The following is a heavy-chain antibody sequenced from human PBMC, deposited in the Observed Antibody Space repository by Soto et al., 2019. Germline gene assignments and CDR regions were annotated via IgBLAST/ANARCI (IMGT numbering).Heavy chain of an antibody. D-gene: IGHD3-10*01. J-gene: IGHJ4*02. CDR2: ISGSGGST. V-gene: IGHV3-23*01. Sequence: GGSLRLSCAASGFTFSSYAMSWVRQAPGKGLEWVSAISGSGGSTYYADSVKGRFTISRDNSKNTLYLQMNSLRAEDTAVYYCAKTGFGEPYGPLDYWGQGTLVTVSS. CDR1: GFTFSSYA. CDR3: AKTGFGEPYGPLDY.